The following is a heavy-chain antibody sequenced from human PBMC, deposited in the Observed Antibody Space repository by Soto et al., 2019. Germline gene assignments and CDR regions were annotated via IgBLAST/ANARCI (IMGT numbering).Heavy chain of an antibody. V-gene: IGHV3-21*01. CDR1: GFTFNIYT. J-gene: IGHJ3*02. Sequence: GGSLRLSCAASGFTFNIYTMNWVRQAPGKGLEWVSCISSSSGYIYYGDSVKGRFTISRDNAKNSLYLQMNSLRAEDTAVYYCARGRVAARPPDAFDIWGQGTMVTVSS. CDR3: ARGRVAARPPDAFDI. CDR2: ISSSSGYI. D-gene: IGHD6-6*01.